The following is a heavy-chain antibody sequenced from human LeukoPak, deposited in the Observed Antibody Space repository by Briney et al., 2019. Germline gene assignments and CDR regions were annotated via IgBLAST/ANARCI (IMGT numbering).Heavy chain of an antibody. CDR1: GYTLTELS. Sequence: GASVKVSCKVSGYTLTELSMHWVRQAPRKGLEWMGGFDPEDGETIYAQKFQGRVTMTEDTSTDTAYMELSSLRSEDTAIYYCAKDSYRDNGRWDAFDIWSQGTMVTVSS. D-gene: IGHD1-1*01. CDR3: AKDSYRDNGRWDAFDI. V-gene: IGHV1-24*01. J-gene: IGHJ3*02. CDR2: FDPEDGET.